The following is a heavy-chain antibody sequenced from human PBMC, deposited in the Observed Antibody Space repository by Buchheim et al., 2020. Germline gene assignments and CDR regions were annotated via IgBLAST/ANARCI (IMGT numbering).Heavy chain of an antibody. D-gene: IGHD1-14*01. Sequence: EVQLVESEGGSVQPGGSLRLSCAASGFYFSSYGMTWVRQAPGKGLEWVSYIDPSSSITYYADPVKGRLTISRDNAKKSLFLQMNSLRAEDTAVYYCARARYNTSPDYWGQGTL. CDR2: IDPSSSIT. CDR3: ARARYNTSPDY. CDR1: GFYFSSYG. V-gene: IGHV3-48*04. J-gene: IGHJ4*02.